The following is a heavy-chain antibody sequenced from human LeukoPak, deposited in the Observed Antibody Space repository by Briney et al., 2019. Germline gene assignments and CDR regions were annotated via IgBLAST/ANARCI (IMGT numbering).Heavy chain of an antibody. Sequence: PSETLSLTCAVYGGSFSGYYWSWIRQPAGKGLEWIGRIYTSGSTNYNPSLKSRVTMSVDTSKNQFSLKLSSVTAADTAVYYCARAAYSSGWTEFDYWGQGTLVTVSS. CDR2: IYTSGST. J-gene: IGHJ4*02. CDR1: GGSFSGYY. D-gene: IGHD6-19*01. V-gene: IGHV4-59*10. CDR3: ARAAYSSGWTEFDY.